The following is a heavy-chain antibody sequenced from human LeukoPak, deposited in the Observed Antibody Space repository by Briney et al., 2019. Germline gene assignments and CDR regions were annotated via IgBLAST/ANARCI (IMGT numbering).Heavy chain of an antibody. CDR3: TTFDSSGYYF. V-gene: IGHV3-23*01. CDR1: GFTFSSYA. J-gene: IGHJ4*02. D-gene: IGHD3-22*01. CDR2: ISGSGGST. Sequence: GGSLRLSCAASGFTFSSYAMSWVRQAPGKGLEWVSAISGSGGSTYYADSVKGRFTISRDNSKNTLYLQMNSLRAEDTAVYYCTTFDSSGYYFGGQGTLVTVSS.